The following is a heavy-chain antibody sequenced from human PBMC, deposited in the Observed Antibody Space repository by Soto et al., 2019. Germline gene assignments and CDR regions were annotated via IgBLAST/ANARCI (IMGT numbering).Heavy chain of an antibody. V-gene: IGHV4-4*07. J-gene: IGHJ6*02. CDR3: AREGGYFDSSGSGVYHYYGVDV. CDR1: GNPIIPYY. CDR2: IYYTGST. Sequence: TLSLTCTLAGNPIIPYYWSWIRQPSGKVLEWIGRIYYTGSTNYNPPLKSRVSMSLDAARNQISLKVKSVTAADTAVYYCAREGGYFDSSGSGVYHYYGVDVWGRGTTVTVSS. D-gene: IGHD3-22*01.